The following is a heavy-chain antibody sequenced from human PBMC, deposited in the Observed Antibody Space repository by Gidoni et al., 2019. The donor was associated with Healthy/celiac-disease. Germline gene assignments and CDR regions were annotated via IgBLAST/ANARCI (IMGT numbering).Heavy chain of an antibody. D-gene: IGHD3-3*01. CDR1: GGSFSSGDYY. J-gene: IGHJ4*02. CDR3: ARHGRTRPGPIAFLEWSDY. CDR2: TDYSGST. Sequence: QVQLQESGPGLVKPSQTLSLTCTVSGGSFSSGDYYWSWIRQPPGKGLEWFGYTDYSGSTYYNPSLKSRVTISVDTSKNQFSLKLSSVTAADTAVYYCARHGRTRPGPIAFLEWSDYWGQGTLVTVSS. V-gene: IGHV4-30-4*01.